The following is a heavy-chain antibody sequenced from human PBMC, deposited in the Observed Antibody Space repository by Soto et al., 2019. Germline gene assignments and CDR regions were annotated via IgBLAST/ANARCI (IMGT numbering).Heavy chain of an antibody. CDR2: IFHSGST. J-gene: IGHJ4*02. Sequence: SETLSLTCAVSGGSFSGYYWTWIRQLPGKGLEWIGEIFHSGSTNYNPSLKSRVTILLDTSKNQFSLKLSSVTAADTAIYYCARGNVLMLYAQMDYWGQGALVTVSS. CDR1: GGSFSGYY. D-gene: IGHD2-8*01. CDR3: ARGNVLMLYAQMDY. V-gene: IGHV4-34*01.